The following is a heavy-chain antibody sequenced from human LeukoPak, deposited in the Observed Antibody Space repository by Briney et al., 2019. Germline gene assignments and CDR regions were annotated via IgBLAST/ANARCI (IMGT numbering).Heavy chain of an antibody. Sequence: SETLSLTCTVSGGSISSGGYYWSWIRQHPGKGLEWIGYIYYSGSTYYNPSLKSRVTISIDTSKNQFSLKLSSVTAADTALYYCARRRAGSGWIDYWGQGALVTVSS. J-gene: IGHJ4*02. CDR1: GGSISSGGYY. V-gene: IGHV4-31*03. D-gene: IGHD6-25*01. CDR3: ARRRAGSGWIDY. CDR2: IYYSGST.